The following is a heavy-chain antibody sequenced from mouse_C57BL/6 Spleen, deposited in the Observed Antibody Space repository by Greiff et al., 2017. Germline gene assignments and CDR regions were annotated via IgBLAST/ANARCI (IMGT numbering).Heavy chain of an antibody. V-gene: IGHV1-22*01. Sequence: VQLQQSGPELVKPGASVKMSCKASGYTFTDYNMHWVKQSHGKSLEWIGYINPNNGGTSYNQKFKGKATLTVNKSSSTAYMELRSLTLEDSAVYYCARGAGNYYGSSYWYFDVWGTGTTVTVSS. CDR2: INPNNGGT. CDR1: GYTFTDYN. CDR3: ARGAGNYYGSSYWYFDV. D-gene: IGHD1-1*01. J-gene: IGHJ1*03.